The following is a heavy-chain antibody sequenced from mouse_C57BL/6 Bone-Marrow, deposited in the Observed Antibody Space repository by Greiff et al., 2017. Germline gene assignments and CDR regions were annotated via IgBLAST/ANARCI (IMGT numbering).Heavy chain of an antibody. J-gene: IGHJ4*01. D-gene: IGHD2-5*01. CDR3: ARYTYSNYVDYAMDY. Sequence: EVKLMESGGGLVQPGGSLSLSCAASGFTFTDYYMSWVRQPPGKALEWLGFIRNKANGYTTEYSASVKGRFTISRDNSQNILYLQMNALRAEDSATYYCARYTYSNYVDYAMDYWGQGTSVTVSS. CDR1: GFTFTDYY. V-gene: IGHV7-3*01. CDR2: IRNKANGYTT.